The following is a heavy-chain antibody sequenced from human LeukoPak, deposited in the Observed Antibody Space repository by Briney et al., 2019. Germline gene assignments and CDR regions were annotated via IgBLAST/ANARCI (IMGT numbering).Heavy chain of an antibody. CDR3: ARDMIVAQYFDY. D-gene: IGHD3-22*01. J-gene: IGHJ4*02. CDR1: GGSISSSRYY. V-gene: IGHV4-39*02. Sequence: SETLSLTCTVSGGSISSSRYYGGWIRQPPGKGLEWIGSKYYSGSTYYNPSLKNRVTISVDTSKNQFSLKLSSVTAADAAVYYCARDMIVAQYFDYWGQGTLVTVSS. CDR2: KYYSGST.